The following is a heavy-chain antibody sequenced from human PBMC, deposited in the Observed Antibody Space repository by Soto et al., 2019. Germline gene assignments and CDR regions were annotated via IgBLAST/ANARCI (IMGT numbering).Heavy chain of an antibody. Sequence: SVKVSCKASGDTFSFYSINWVRQAPGLGLEWMGRFNPILSMSNSAQKFQGRVTLTADKSTSTAYMVLSSLRSEDTAMYYCATSYGSGSRAFDYWGQGALVTVS. CDR3: ATSYGSGSRAFDY. V-gene: IGHV1-69*02. CDR2: FNPILSMS. CDR1: GDTFSFYS. D-gene: IGHD3-10*01. J-gene: IGHJ4*02.